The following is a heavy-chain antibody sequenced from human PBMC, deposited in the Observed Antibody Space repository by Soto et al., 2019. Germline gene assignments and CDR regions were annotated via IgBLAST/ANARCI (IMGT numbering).Heavy chain of an antibody. CDR2: ISAYNGNT. D-gene: IGHD3-10*01. J-gene: IGHJ5*02. V-gene: IGHV1-18*04. CDR3: ARDRGDYYGSGSYYNNIIDWFDH. CDR1: GYTFTSYG. Sequence: ASVKVSCKASGYTFTSYGISWVRQAPGQGLEWMGWISAYNGNTNYAQKLQGRVTMTTDTSTSTAYMELWSLRSDDTAVYYCARDRGDYYGSGSYYNNIIDWFDHWGQGTLVTVSS.